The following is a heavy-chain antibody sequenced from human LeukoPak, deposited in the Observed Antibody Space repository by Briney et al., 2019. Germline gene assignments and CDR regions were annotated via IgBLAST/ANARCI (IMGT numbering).Heavy chain of an antibody. J-gene: IGHJ3*01. V-gene: IGHV4-4*07. CDR2: IYSSGTT. CDR3: AREGLYDAFDV. Sequence: IPSETLSLTCTVSGGSIGSYYWTWIRQPAGKGLEWIGRIYSSGTTNYSPSLKSRVTMSVDTSKNHFSLKLSSVTAADTAVYYCAREGLYDAFDVRGQGTMVTVSS. D-gene: IGHD3/OR15-3a*01. CDR1: GGSIGSYY.